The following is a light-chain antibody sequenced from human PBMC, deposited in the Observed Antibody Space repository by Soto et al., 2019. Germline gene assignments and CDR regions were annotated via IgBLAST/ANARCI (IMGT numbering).Light chain of an antibody. J-gene: IGKJ3*01. CDR2: AAS. CDR1: QRISSY. CDR3: QQSYSTPFT. Sequence: DIQMTQSPSSLSASVGDRVTITSRASQRISSYLNWYQQKPGKAPKLLIYAASSLQSGVPSRFSGSGSGTDFTLTISSLQPEDFATYYCQQSYSTPFTFGPGTKVDIK. V-gene: IGKV1-39*01.